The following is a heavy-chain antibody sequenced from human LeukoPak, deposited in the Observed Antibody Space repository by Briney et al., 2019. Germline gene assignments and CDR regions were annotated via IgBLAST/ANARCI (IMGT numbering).Heavy chain of an antibody. J-gene: IGHJ4*02. CDR3: AREADFGDSSGYYPDY. D-gene: IGHD3-22*01. CDR2: INPSGGST. CDR1: GYTFTSYY. V-gene: IGHV1-46*01. Sequence: ASVKVSCKASGYTFTSYYMHWVRQAPGQGLEWMGIINPSGGSTSYAQKFQGRVTITADKSTSTAYMELSSLRSEDTAVYYCAREADFGDSSGYYPDYWGQGTLVTVSS.